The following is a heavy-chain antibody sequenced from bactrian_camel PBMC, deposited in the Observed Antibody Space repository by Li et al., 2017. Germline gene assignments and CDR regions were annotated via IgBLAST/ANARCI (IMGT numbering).Heavy chain of an antibody. Sequence: GGGSVQAGGSLKLSCEFSGNTNADYCMGWYRQAPGKEKEGVAWIESDNSTSYAASVKGRFTISQDNAKNTLYLQMNSLKPEDTAMYYCAAVGSWEYCSGDFDVDSGFAYWGQGTQVTVS. CDR2: IESDNST. CDR3: AAVGSWEYCSGDFDVDSGFAY. J-gene: IGHJ6*01. V-gene: IGHV3S55*01. CDR1: GNTNADYC. D-gene: IGHD2*01.